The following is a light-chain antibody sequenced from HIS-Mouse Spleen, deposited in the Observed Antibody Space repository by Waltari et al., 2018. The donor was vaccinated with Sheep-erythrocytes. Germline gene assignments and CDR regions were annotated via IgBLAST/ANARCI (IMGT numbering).Light chain of an antibody. V-gene: IGLV1-44*01. CDR1: RSNIGSNT. CDR2: EVS. CDR3: AAWDDSLNGPV. J-gene: IGLJ3*02. Sequence: QSVLTQPPSASGTPGQRVTIPCSGSRSNIGSNTVNWYQQLPGTAPKLMIYEVSNRPSGVSNRFSGSKSGTSASLAISGLQSEDEADYYCAAWDDSLNGPVFGGGTKLTVL.